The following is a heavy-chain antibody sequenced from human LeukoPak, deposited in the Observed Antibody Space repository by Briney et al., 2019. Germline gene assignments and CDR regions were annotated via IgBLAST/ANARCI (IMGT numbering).Heavy chain of an antibody. Sequence: GGSLRLSCAASGLTFSIYTFHWVRQAPGKGLEYVSGIDSTGGTTFYANSVKGRFTIPRDNSRNTLYLQMGSLRAEDMAVYYCARDFGSPFRAFDIWGQGTMVTVSS. J-gene: IGHJ3*02. CDR1: GLTFSIYT. D-gene: IGHD2-21*01. CDR3: ARDFGSPFRAFDI. V-gene: IGHV3-64*01. CDR2: IDSTGGTT.